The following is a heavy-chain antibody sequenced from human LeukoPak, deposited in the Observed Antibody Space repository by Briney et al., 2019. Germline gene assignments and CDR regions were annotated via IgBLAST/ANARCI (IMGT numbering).Heavy chain of an antibody. CDR2: IDHSGST. D-gene: IGHD4-17*01. J-gene: IGHJ4*02. Sequence: PSETLSLTCAVYGGSFSGYSWSWIRQPPGKGLEWIGEIDHSGSTNYNPSLKGRVTISVDTSKNQFSLKLSSVTAADTAVYYCARGVTVTYFDYCGEGTLGTVSS. CDR3: ARGVTVTYFDY. CDR1: GGSFSGYS. V-gene: IGHV4-34*01.